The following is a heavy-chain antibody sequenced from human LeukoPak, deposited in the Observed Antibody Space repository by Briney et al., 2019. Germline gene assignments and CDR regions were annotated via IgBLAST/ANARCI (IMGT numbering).Heavy chain of an antibody. CDR3: ARVPRSNMAYFEY. D-gene: IGHD5-24*01. J-gene: IGHJ4*02. V-gene: IGHV4-59*08. CDR2: IYYSGST. Sequence: SETLSLTCSVSGGSINSYYWSWIRQPPGEGLEWIGHIYYSGSTNYNPSLNSRVTISVDTSKNQFSLKVTSVTAADTAMYYCARVPRSNMAYFEYWGQGALVIVSS. CDR1: GGSINSYY.